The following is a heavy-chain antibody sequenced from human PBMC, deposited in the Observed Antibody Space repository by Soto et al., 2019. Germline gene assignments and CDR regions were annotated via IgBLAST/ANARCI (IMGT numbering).Heavy chain of an antibody. Sequence: PSETLSLTCAVSGYSISLGYYWGWIRQPPGKGLEWIGSIYHSGNTYYNPSLKSLVSISLDTSKNHFSLELTSVTAADTAVYYWARVKLAGRRGFDYWGLGTLVIVSS. V-gene: IGHV4-38-2*01. CDR2: IYHSGNT. D-gene: IGHD3-3*02. J-gene: IGHJ4*02. CDR3: ARVKLAGRRGFDY. CDR1: GYSISLGYY.